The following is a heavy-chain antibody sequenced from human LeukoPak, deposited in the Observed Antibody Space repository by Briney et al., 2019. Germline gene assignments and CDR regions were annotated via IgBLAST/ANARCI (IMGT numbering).Heavy chain of an antibody. CDR2: IYYSGST. Sequence: NPSETLSLACTVSGGSISSGGYYWSWIRQPPGKGLEWIGYIYYSGSTYYNPSLKSRVTISVDTSKNQFSLKLSSVTAADTAVYYCASVRGYDSSGPDAFDIWGQGTMVTVSS. V-gene: IGHV4-31*03. J-gene: IGHJ3*02. CDR3: ASVRGYDSSGPDAFDI. D-gene: IGHD3-22*01. CDR1: GGSISSGGYY.